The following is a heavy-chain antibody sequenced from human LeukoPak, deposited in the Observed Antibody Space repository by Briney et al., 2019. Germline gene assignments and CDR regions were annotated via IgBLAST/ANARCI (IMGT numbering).Heavy chain of an antibody. CDR2: ISWDGGST. J-gene: IGHJ4*02. V-gene: IGHV3-43*01. D-gene: IGHD6-19*01. CDR1: GFTFDDYT. CDR3: ARVVVAVAGPIDY. Sequence: GGSLRLSCAASGFTFDDYTMHWVRQAPGKGLEWVSLISWDGGSTYYADSVKGRFTISRDNAKNSLYLQMNSLRAEDTAVYYCARVVVAVAGPIDYWGQGTLVTVSS.